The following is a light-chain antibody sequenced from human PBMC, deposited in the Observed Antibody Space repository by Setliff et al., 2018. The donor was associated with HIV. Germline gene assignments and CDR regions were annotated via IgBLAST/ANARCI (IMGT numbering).Light chain of an antibody. CDR2: EGS. CDR3: CAYVGTYV. J-gene: IGLJ1*01. Sequence: QSVLTQPASVSGSPGQSITISCTGTSSDVGSYNLVSWYQQHPGKAPKLMIYEGSKRPSGVSNRFSGSKSGNTASLAISGLQAEDEADYYCCAYVGTYVFGTGTKVTV. V-gene: IGLV2-23*01. CDR1: SSDVGSYNL.